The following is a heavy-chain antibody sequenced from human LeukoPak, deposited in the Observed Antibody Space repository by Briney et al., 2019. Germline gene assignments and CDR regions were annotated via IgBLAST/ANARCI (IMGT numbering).Heavy chain of an antibody. Sequence: GGSLRLSCAAPGFTFSSYHMNWVRQAPGKGLEWVSYISIISSTIYDADSVKGRFTISRDDAKNSVYLQMNSLRAEDTAVYYCARTYERELDYWGQGTLVTVSS. CDR1: GFTFSSYH. CDR3: ARTYERELDY. CDR2: ISIISSTI. J-gene: IGHJ4*02. D-gene: IGHD5-12*01. V-gene: IGHV3-48*01.